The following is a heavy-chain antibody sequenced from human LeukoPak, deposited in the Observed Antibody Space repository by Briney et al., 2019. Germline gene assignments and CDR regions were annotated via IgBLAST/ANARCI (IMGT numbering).Heavy chain of an antibody. J-gene: IGHJ4*02. CDR3: AKVRGVVITFFDY. CDR2: IRYDGSNK. D-gene: IGHD3-22*01. Sequence: GGALKISRAASGFTFSSYGMHWVRQAPGKGLGGGAFIRYDGSNKYYADSVKGRFTISRDNSKNTLYLQMNSLRAEDTAVYYCAKVRGVVITFFDYWGQGTLVTVSS. V-gene: IGHV3-30*02. CDR1: GFTFSSYG.